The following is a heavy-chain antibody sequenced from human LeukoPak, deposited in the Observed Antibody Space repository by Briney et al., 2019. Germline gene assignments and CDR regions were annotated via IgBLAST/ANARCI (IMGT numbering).Heavy chain of an antibody. CDR2: ITGSGTNT. Sequence: LPGGSLRLSCVVSGFTVSSNYMSWVRQAPGKGLEWVSGITGSGTNTYYAGSVEGRFTISRDNSKNTLYLQMNSLRAEDTAVYYCAKARGIRYYYGMDVWGQGTAVTVSS. V-gene: IGHV3-23*01. J-gene: IGHJ6*02. CDR1: GFTVSSNY. CDR3: AKARGIRYYYGMDV. D-gene: IGHD1-26*01.